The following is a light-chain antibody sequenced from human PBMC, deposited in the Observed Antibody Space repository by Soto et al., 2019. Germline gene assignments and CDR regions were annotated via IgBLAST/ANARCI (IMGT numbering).Light chain of an antibody. CDR2: EVS. CDR3: TSFTSSSTWG. V-gene: IGLV2-14*03. J-gene: IGLJ3*02. CDR1: SSDVGGYNY. Sequence: QSVLTQPASVSGSPGQSITISCTGTSSDVGGYNYVSWFQQHPGKAPKLKIYEVSNRPSGVSNRFSGSKSGYTASLTIPDLQAEDEADYYCTSFTSSSTWGFGGGTKRTGL.